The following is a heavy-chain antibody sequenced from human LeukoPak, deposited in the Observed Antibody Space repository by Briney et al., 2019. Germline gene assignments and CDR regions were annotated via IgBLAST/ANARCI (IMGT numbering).Heavy chain of an antibody. CDR3: AKDKEYSSSKFDY. J-gene: IGHJ4*02. V-gene: IGHV3-23*01. D-gene: IGHD6-6*01. CDR2: ISGSGGST. CDR1: GFTFSSYA. Sequence: GGSLRLSCAASGFTFSSYAMSWVRQAPGKGLEWVSAISGSGGSTYYADSVKGRFTVSRDNSKNTLYLQMNSLRAEDTAVYYCAKDKEYSSSKFDYWGQGTLVTVSS.